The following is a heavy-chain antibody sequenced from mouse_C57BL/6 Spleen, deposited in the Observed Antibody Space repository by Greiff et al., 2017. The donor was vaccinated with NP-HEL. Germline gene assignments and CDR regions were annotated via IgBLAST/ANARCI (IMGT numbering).Heavy chain of an antibody. J-gene: IGHJ3*01. D-gene: IGHD1-1*01. V-gene: IGHV5-16*01. CDR2: INYDGSST. Sequence: EVKLMESEGGLVQPGSSMKLSCTASGFTFSDYYMAWVRQVPEKGLEWVANINYDGSSTYSLDSLKSRFIISRDNAKNNLYLQRSSLKSEGTATYYCARGGDYGAWFAYWGQGTLVTVSA. CDR3: ARGGDYGAWFAY. CDR1: GFTFSDYY.